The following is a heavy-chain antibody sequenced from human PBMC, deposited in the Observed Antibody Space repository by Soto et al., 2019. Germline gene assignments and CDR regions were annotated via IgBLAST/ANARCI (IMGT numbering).Heavy chain of an antibody. CDR2: IYYSGST. CDR1: GGSLSSYY. Sequence: SETLSLTCTVSGGSLSSYYWTWIRQPPGKGLEWIRYIYYSGSTNYNPSLKSRVTISVDTSKNQFSLKLSSVTAADTAVYYCTRGSLNPAAGTGNWFDPWGQGTLVTVSS. V-gene: IGHV4-59*01. J-gene: IGHJ5*02. CDR3: TRGSLNPAAGTGNWFDP. D-gene: IGHD6-13*01.